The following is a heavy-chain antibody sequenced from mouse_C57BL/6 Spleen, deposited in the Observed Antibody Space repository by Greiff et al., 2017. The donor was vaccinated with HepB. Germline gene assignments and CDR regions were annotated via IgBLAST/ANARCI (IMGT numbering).Heavy chain of an antibody. Sequence: EVQVVESGGGLAKPGGSLKLSCAASGFTFSDYGMHWVRQAPEKGLEWVAYISSGSSTIYYADTVKGRFTISRDNAKNTLFLQMTSLRSEDTAMYYCARNDYYAMDYWGQGTSVTVSS. CDR1: GFTFSDYG. V-gene: IGHV5-17*01. CDR3: ARNDYYAMDY. CDR2: ISSGSSTI. J-gene: IGHJ4*01.